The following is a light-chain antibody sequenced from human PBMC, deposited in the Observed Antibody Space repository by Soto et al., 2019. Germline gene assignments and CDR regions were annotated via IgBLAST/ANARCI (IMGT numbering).Light chain of an antibody. CDR1: QSFINN. CDR3: QQYNKGPVT. Sequence: DIVMTQSAASLSVSPGEGGNLXCWASQSFINNFVWYQQKPGQAPRRLIYGASTRAHGSPGRFSCSGSATDFTRTVSSLQSEDFAVYYGQQYNKGPVTFGQGTKVDIK. CDR2: GAS. J-gene: IGKJ1*01. V-gene: IGKV3-15*01.